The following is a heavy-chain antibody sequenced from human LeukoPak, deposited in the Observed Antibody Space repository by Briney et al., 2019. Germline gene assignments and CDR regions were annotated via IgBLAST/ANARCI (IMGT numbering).Heavy chain of an antibody. CDR1: GYTFTSYD. V-gene: IGHV1-8*01. J-gene: IGHJ4*02. Sequence: GASVKVSCKASGYTFTSYDINWVRQATGQGLEWMGWMNPNSGNTGYAQKFQGRVTITRNTSISTAYMELSSLRSEDTAVYYCARGVHSSGWYAPYYFDYWGQGTLVTVSS. D-gene: IGHD6-19*01. CDR2: MNPNSGNT. CDR3: ARGVHSSGWYAPYYFDY.